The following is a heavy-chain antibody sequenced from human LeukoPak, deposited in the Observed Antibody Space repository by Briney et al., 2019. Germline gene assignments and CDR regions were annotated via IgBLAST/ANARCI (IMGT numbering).Heavy chain of an antibody. CDR1: GYTLTRYG. D-gene: IGHD3-3*01. Sequence: ASVKVSCKASGYTLTRYGISWVRQAPGQGLEWMGLIGAYNVNTNYAQTLQGRATMTTDTSTSTAYVKLRSLRSDDTAVYCCARDPYYDFWSGYYYHYYYMDVWGKGATGTVSS. CDR2: IGAYNVNT. CDR3: ARDPYYDFWSGYYYHYYYMDV. J-gene: IGHJ6*03. V-gene: IGHV1-18*01.